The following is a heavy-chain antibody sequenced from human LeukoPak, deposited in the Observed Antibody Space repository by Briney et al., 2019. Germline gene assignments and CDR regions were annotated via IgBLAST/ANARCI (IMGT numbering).Heavy chain of an antibody. CDR1: GFTFSSYA. V-gene: IGHV3-23*01. CDR2: ISGSGGST. CDR3: ARDLRWEKGRIFDY. J-gene: IGHJ4*02. D-gene: IGHD1-26*01. Sequence: AGGSLRLSCAASGFTFSSYAMSWVRQAPGKGLEWVSAISGSGGSTYYADSVKGRFTISRDNSKNTLYLQMNSLRAEDTAVYYCARDLRWEKGRIFDYWGQGTLVTVSS.